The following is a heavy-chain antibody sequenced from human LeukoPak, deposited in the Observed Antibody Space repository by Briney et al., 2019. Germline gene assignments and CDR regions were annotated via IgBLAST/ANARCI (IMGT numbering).Heavy chain of an antibody. V-gene: IGHV3-30*18. CDR2: ISSDGRNE. J-gene: IGHJ4*02. CDR1: GATFSNYG. CDR3: AKYYSGGSCLLD. D-gene: IGHD2-15*01. Sequence: GRSLRLSCAASGATFSNYGMHWVRQAPGKGLEWVALISSDGRNEYYADSGKDRFTISRDNSKNTLYLQMNSLRAEDTAVYYCAKYYSGGSCLLDCGQRTLVTVSS.